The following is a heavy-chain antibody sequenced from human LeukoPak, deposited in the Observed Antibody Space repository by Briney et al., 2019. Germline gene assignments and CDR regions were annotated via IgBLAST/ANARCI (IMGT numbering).Heavy chain of an antibody. D-gene: IGHD6-13*01. V-gene: IGHV3-23*01. J-gene: IGHJ4*02. CDR3: AKAGHSSSWAWADY. CDR1: GFTFSSYA. CDR2: ISGSGGST. Sequence: SGGSLRLSCAASGFTFSSYAMSWVRQAPGKGLEWVSAISGSGGSTYYADSVKGRFTISRDNSKNTLYLQMNSLRAEGTAVYYCAKAGHSSSWAWADYWGQGTLVTVSS.